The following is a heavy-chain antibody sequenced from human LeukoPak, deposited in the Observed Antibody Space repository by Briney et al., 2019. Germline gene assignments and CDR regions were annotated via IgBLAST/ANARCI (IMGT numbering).Heavy chain of an antibody. Sequence: GGSLRLSCAASGSTFSSYGMHWVRQAPGKGLEWVAFIRYDGSNKYYADSVKGRFTISRDNSKNTLYLQMNSLRAEDTAVYYCAKGPGGYYYMDVWGKGTTVTVSS. J-gene: IGHJ6*03. D-gene: IGHD3-10*01. V-gene: IGHV3-30*02. CDR1: GSTFSSYG. CDR3: AKGPGGYYYMDV. CDR2: IRYDGSNK.